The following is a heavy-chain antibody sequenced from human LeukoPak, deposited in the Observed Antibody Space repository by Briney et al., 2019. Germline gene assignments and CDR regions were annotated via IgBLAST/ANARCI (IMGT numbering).Heavy chain of an antibody. V-gene: IGHV3-30*18. D-gene: IGHD6-13*01. CDR1: GFTFSSYD. CDR3: AKDSKVAAAGYFFDY. J-gene: IGHJ4*02. Sequence: PGGSLRLSCAASGFTFSSYDMHWVRQAPGKGLEWVAVIATDGRDKKYADSVKGRFTISRDNSKNTLYLEMNSLRPEDTAVYHCAKDSKVAAAGYFFDYWGQGTLVTVSS. CDR2: IATDGRDK.